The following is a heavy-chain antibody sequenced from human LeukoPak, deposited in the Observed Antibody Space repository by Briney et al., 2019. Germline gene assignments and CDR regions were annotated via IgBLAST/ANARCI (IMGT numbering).Heavy chain of an antibody. CDR3: ARLIAAAADNWFDP. Sequence: GGSLRLSCAASGFIVNNKYMTWVRQAPGKGLEWVSLIYNDGRTYYADSVKGRFTISRDNSKNTLYLQMNSLRAEDTAVYYCARLIAAAADNWFDPWGQGTLVTVSS. CDR2: IYNDGRT. D-gene: IGHD6-13*01. CDR1: GFIVNNKY. J-gene: IGHJ5*02. V-gene: IGHV3-53*05.